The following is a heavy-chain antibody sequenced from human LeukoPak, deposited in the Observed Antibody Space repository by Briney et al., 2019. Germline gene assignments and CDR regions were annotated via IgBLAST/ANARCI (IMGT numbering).Heavy chain of an antibody. Sequence: AASVKVSCKASGYTFTSYGISWVRQAPGQGLEWMGWISAYNGNTNYAQKLQGRVTMTTDTSTSTAYMELRSLRSDDTAVYYCARGGTTMVRGVISDAFDIWGQGTMVTVSS. CDR3: ARGGTTMVRGVISDAFDI. CDR2: ISAYNGNT. D-gene: IGHD3-10*01. CDR1: GYTFTSYG. J-gene: IGHJ3*02. V-gene: IGHV1-18*01.